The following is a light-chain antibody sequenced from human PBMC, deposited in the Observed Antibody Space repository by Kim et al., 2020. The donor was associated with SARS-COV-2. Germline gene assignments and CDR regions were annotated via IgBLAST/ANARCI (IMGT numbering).Light chain of an antibody. CDR2: RNQ. CDR1: TSNSGPNY. J-gene: IGLJ2*01. V-gene: IGLV1-47*01. Sequence: QRATISSSESTSNSGPNYVSGYQHLPGTAPKLLLYRNQQRPSGVPDRFSGSKSGTSASLAISGLRSGDEADYYCAAWDDSLSGPVFGGGTQLTVL. CDR3: AAWDDSLSGPV.